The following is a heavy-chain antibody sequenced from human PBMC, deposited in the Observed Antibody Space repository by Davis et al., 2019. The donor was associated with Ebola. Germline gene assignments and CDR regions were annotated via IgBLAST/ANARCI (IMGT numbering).Heavy chain of an antibody. CDR3: ARESPYYDSSGYYSSFDY. J-gene: IGHJ4*02. D-gene: IGHD3-22*01. CDR1: GFAFSNHG. CDR2: IWFDGSNK. Sequence: GGSLRLSCVGSGFAFSNHGIHWVRQAPGRGLEWVTTIWFDGSNKYYADSVKGRFTISRDNPKNTLYLQMNSLRAEDTAVYYCARESPYYDSSGYYSSFDYWGQGTLVTVSS. V-gene: IGHV3-33*01.